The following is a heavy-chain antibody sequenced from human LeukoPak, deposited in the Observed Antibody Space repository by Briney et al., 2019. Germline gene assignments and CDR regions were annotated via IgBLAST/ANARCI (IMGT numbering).Heavy chain of an antibody. V-gene: IGHV1-58*02. J-gene: IGHJ6*02. D-gene: IGHD6-19*01. Sequence: SVKVSCKASGFTFTSSAMQWVRQARGQRLEWIGWIVVGSGNTNYAQKSQERVTITRDMSTSTAYMELSSLRSEDTAVYYCAADSSGWSRIKNYYYYGMDVWGQGTTVTVSS. CDR3: AADSSGWSRIKNYYYYGMDV. CDR2: IVVGSGNT. CDR1: GFTFTSSA.